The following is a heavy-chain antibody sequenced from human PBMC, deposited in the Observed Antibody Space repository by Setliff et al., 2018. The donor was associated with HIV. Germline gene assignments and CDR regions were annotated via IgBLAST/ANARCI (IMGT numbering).Heavy chain of an antibody. CDR3: ARDQA. CDR2: IYYSGST. V-gene: IGHV4-38-2*02. Sequence: KPSETLSLTCTVSGYSISSGYYWGWIRQPPGKGLEWIGSIYYSGSTNYNPSLKSRVTISVDTSKNQFSLKLSSVTAADTAVYYCARDQAWGQGTMVTVSS. J-gene: IGHJ3*01. CDR1: GYSISSGYY.